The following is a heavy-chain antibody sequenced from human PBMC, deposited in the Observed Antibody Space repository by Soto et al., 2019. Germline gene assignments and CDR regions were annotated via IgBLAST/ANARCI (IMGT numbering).Heavy chain of an antibody. Sequence: EVPLVESGGGLVQPGGSLRLSCAASGFTFRNNVMNWVRQAPGRGLQWVSGITDNGGSTYYADSVKGRCTISRDNSKNTLYLQMNSLGAEDPAVYYCAKEVYGAARGAMDVWGQGTTVTVSS. CDR1: GFTFRNNV. D-gene: IGHD3-10*01. CDR3: AKEVYGAARGAMDV. J-gene: IGHJ6*02. CDR2: ITDNGGST. V-gene: IGHV3-23*04.